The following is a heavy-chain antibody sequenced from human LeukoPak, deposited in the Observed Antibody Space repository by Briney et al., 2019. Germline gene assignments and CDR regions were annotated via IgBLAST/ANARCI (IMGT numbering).Heavy chain of an antibody. V-gene: IGHV3-23*01. Sequence: QSGGSLRLSCAASGFTFSSYAMSWVRQAPGKGLEWVSAISGSGSSTYHADSVKGRFTISRDNSKNTLYLQMNSLRAEDTAVYYCARAVSMVTTRGLSYWGQGTLVTVSS. D-gene: IGHD2-21*02. CDR1: GFTFSSYA. J-gene: IGHJ4*02. CDR2: ISGSGSST. CDR3: ARAVSMVTTRGLSY.